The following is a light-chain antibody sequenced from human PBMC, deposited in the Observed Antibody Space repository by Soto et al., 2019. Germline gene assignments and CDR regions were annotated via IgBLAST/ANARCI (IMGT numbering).Light chain of an antibody. CDR1: QSVSSY. V-gene: IGKV3-11*01. CDR2: DAS. CDR3: QQRRNWPHT. Sequence: EIVLTQSPATLSLSPGEGATLSCWASQSVSSYLAWYQHKPGQPPRLLIYDASTRATGIPARFSGSGSGTDFTLTISSLGPEDFAVYYCQQRRNWPHTLGPGTKVDIK. J-gene: IGKJ3*01.